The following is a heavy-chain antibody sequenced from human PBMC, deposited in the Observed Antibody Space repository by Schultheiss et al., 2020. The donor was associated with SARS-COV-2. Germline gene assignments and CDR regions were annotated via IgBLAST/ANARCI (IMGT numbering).Heavy chain of an antibody. CDR2: IFGSGGST. J-gene: IGHJ6*02. V-gene: IGHV3-23*01. CDR3: AKELSGILEWSYGMDV. Sequence: GESLKISCAASGFTFSSYAMSWVRQAPGKGLEWVSAIFGSGGSTFYADSVKGRFTISRDNSKNTVYLQMYSLRAEDTAVYYCAKELSGILEWSYGMDVWGQGATVPVSS. CDR1: GFTFSSYA. D-gene: IGHD2-15*01.